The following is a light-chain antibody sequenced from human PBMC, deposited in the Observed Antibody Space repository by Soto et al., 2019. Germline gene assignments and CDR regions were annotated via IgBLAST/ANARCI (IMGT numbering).Light chain of an antibody. V-gene: IGKV3-20*01. CDR1: QSVRSTY. CDR3: QHYGTSWT. Sequence: EIVLTQSPGTLSLSPGERATLSCRASQSVRSTYLAWYQQKPGQAPRLLIYGASSRATGIPDRFSGSGSGTDFTLTISRLEPEDFAVYYCQHYGTSWTVGQGTKVEI. J-gene: IGKJ1*01. CDR2: GAS.